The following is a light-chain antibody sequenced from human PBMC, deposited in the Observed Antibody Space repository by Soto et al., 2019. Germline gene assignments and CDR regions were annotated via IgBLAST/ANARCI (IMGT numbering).Light chain of an antibody. CDR2: GSS. CDR1: QSVSNNY. Sequence: EGVLTQSPGTLSLSPGESATLSCRASQSVSNNYFAWYQQKPGQTPRLLIFGSSDRATGIPDRFSGSGSGTEFTLTISRLEHEDFAVYCCHQYGSSPPYTFGQGTKLEIK. CDR3: HQYGSSPPYT. J-gene: IGKJ2*01. V-gene: IGKV3-20*01.